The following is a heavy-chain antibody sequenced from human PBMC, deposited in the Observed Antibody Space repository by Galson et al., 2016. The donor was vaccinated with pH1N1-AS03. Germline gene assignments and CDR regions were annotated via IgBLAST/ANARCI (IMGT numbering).Heavy chain of an antibody. CDR3: ARDPRGPCSSATCATTHYFDMDV. D-gene: IGHD1-26*01. J-gene: IGHJ6*02. CDR2: INPNNGVT. Sequence: SVKVSCKASGYIFTGFHVHWVRQAPGQGLEWMGWINPNNGVTNYAQKFEAWVTMTGDTSISTAYLELYGLKSDDTAVYYCARDPRGPCSSATCATTHYFDMDVWGQGTTVIVSS. CDR1: GYIFTGFH. V-gene: IGHV1-2*04.